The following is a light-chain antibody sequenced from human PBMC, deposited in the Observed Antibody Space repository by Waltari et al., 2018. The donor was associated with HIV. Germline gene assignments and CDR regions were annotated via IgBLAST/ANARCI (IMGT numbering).Light chain of an antibody. CDR3: ATWDSSLGGYI. Sequence: QSVLTQPPSVSAAPGQKVTIPCSGTASDIGRNDVSWYQQVPGTAPKVVIYDNNARPSEIPDRSPGSKSGTAATRGITGLQTGDEAVYYCATWDSSLGGYIFGSGTKVTVL. CDR2: DNN. CDR1: ASDIGRND. J-gene: IGLJ1*01. V-gene: IGLV1-51*01.